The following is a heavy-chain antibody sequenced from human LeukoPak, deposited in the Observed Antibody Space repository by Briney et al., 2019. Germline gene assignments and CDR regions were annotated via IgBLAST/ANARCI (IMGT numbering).Heavy chain of an antibody. J-gene: IGHJ5*02. CDR1: GGPISSSSYY. Sequence: SETLSLTCTVSGGPISSSSYYWGWLRQPPGKGLEWIGSIYYSGSTYYNPSLKSRVTLSVDTSKNQFSLKLSSVTAADTAVYYGARDLEYSSSHWFDPGGQGTRVTVSS. D-gene: IGHD6-6*01. V-gene: IGHV4-39*07. CDR2: IYYSGST. CDR3: ARDLEYSSSHWFDP.